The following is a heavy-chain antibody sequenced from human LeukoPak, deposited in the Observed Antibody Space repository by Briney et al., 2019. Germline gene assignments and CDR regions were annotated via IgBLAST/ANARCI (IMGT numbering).Heavy chain of an antibody. J-gene: IGHJ5*02. CDR1: GYTFTGHY. CDR2: INCNGGGT. Sequence: VKVSCKASGYTFTGHYIHWVRQAPGQGLEWMGRINCNGGGTSYAQKFQGRVTMTRDTSISTAYMELDRLTSDDTAVYYCARDYGPYPGCSWFDPWGQGTLVTVSS. V-gene: IGHV1-2*06. CDR3: ARDYGPYPGCSWFDP. D-gene: IGHD2-21*01.